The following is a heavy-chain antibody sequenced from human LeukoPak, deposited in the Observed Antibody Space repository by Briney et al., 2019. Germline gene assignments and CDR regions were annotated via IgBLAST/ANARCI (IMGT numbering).Heavy chain of an antibody. CDR2: IYYSGST. J-gene: IGHJ5*02. Sequence: SETLSLTCTVSGGSINSYYWSWVRQPPGKGLEWIGYIYYSGSTNYNPSLKSRVTISVDMSKNQFSLKLSSVTAGDTAVYYCARGGYQMLVGWFDPWGQGTLVTVSS. CDR3: ARGGYQMLVGWFDP. D-gene: IGHD2-2*01. CDR1: GGSINSYY. V-gene: IGHV4-59*01.